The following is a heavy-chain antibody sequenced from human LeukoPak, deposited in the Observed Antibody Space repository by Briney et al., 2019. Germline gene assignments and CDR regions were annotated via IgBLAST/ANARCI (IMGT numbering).Heavy chain of an antibody. J-gene: IGHJ4*02. CDR2: ISATGGST. CDR1: GFTFSYYG. V-gene: IGHV3-23*01. Sequence: TGGSLRLSCAASGFTFSYYGMDWVRQAPRKGLEWVSGISATGGSTYYTDSTDSVKARFTISRDNSKNTLYLQMNGLRAEDTAVYYCAKEENYYGGSGYPPFFDFWGQGTLVTVSS. CDR3: AKEENYYGGSGYPPFFDF. D-gene: IGHD3-22*01.